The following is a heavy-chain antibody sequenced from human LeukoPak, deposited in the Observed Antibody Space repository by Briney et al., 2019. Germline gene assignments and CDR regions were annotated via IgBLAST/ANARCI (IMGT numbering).Heavy chain of an antibody. J-gene: IGHJ4*02. V-gene: IGHV1-18*01. D-gene: IGHD6-19*01. CDR2: ISAYNGNT. CDR1: GYTFTSYG. Sequence: ASVKVSCKASGYTFTSYGISWVRQAPGQGLEWMGWISAYNGNTNYAQKLQGRVTMTTDASTSTAYMELRSLRSDDTAVYYCARERLVHRLFDYWGQGTLVTVSS. CDR3: ARERLVHRLFDY.